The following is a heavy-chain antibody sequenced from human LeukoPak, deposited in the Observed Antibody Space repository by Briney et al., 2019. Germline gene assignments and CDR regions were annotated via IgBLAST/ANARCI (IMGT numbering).Heavy chain of an antibody. CDR1: GGSVSSGSYY. Sequence: SETLSLTCTVSGGSVSSGSYYWSWIRQPPGKGLEWIGEINHSGSTHYNPSLKSRVTISVDTSKNQFSLKLTSVTAADAAVYYCARHGQERAMVNPLYYFDYWGQGTLVTVSS. V-gene: IGHV4-39*01. J-gene: IGHJ4*02. D-gene: IGHD5-18*01. CDR3: ARHGQERAMVNPLYYFDY. CDR2: INHSGST.